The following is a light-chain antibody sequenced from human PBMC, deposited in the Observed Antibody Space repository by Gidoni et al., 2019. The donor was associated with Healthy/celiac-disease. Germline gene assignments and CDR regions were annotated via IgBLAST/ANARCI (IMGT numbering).Light chain of an antibody. V-gene: IGKV3-20*01. Sequence: EIVLTPSPGTLSLSPGERATLSCRASQSVSSSYLAWYQQKPGQAPRLLIYGASSRATGIPDRFSGSGSGTDFTLTISRLEPEDLAVYYCQQYGSSPPITFGQXTRLEIK. J-gene: IGKJ5*01. CDR1: QSVSSSY. CDR3: QQYGSSPPIT. CDR2: GAS.